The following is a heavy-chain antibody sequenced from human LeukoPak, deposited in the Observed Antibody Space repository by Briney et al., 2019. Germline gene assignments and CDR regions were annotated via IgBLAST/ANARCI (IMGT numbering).Heavy chain of an antibody. D-gene: IGHD1-26*01. V-gene: IGHV3-7*03. Sequence: PGGSLRLSCTASGFTFTTYWMSWVRHPPGKGLEWVANIKQDGTEKYYVDSVKGRFTISRDNAKNSLYLQMNSLRAEDTALYYCAKDMMAIVGGTTSAFDMWGQGTMVTVSS. J-gene: IGHJ3*02. CDR2: IKQDGTEK. CDR1: GFTFTTYW. CDR3: AKDMMAIVGGTTSAFDM.